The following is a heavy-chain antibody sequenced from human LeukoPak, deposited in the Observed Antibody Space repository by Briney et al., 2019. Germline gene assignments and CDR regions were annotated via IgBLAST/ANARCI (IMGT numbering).Heavy chain of an antibody. CDR3: ARGGDHIAAGGTGYYYGMDV. J-gene: IGHJ6*02. V-gene: IGHV6-1*01. Sequence: SQTLSLTCAISGDSVSSNSAAWNWIRQSPSRGLEWLGRTYYRSKWYNDYAVSVKSRITINPDTSKNQFSLQLNSVTPEDTAVYYCARGGDHIAAGGTGYYYGMDVWGQGTTVTVSS. CDR1: GDSVSSNSAA. CDR2: TYYRSKWYN. D-gene: IGHD6-13*01.